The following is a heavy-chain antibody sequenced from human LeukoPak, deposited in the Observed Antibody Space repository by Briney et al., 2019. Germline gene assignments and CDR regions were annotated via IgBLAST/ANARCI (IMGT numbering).Heavy chain of an antibody. CDR3: ASSGGMRLDY. CDR1: GGSFSGYY. Sequence: SETLSLTCAVYGGSFSGYYWSWIRQPPGKGLEWIGEINHSGGTNYNPSLKSRVTISVDTSKNQFSLRLSSVTAADTAVYYCASSGGMRLDYWGQGILVTVSS. D-gene: IGHD3-10*01. V-gene: IGHV4-34*01. J-gene: IGHJ4*02. CDR2: INHSGGT.